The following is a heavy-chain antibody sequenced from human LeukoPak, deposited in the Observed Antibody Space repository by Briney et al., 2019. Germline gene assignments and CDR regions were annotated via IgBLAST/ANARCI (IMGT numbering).Heavy chain of an antibody. CDR3: ARDRGMTYYYDSSGYF. V-gene: IGHV4-59*12. J-gene: IGHJ4*02. CDR2: IYYSGST. Sequence: SETLSLTCTVSGGSISSYYWSWIRQPPGKGLEWIGYIYYSGSTNYNPSLKSRVTISVDTSKNQFSLKLSSVTAADTAVYYCARDRGMTYYYDSSGYFWGQGTLVTVSS. D-gene: IGHD3-22*01. CDR1: GGSISSYY.